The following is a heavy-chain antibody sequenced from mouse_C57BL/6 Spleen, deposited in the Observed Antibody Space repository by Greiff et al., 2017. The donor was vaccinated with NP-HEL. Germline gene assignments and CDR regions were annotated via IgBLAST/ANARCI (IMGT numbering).Heavy chain of an antibody. CDR2: IRNKADGYTT. Sequence: EVQGVESGGGLVQPGGSLSLSCAASGFTFTDYYMSWVRQPPGKALEWLGVIRNKADGYTTEYSSSVKGRFTIYRDNSQSILYLQMNALGAEDSATYYCARYDSYDYAWFAYWGKGALVTVSA. CDR1: GFTFTDYY. D-gene: IGHD2-4*01. CDR3: ARYDSYDYAWFAY. J-gene: IGHJ3*01. V-gene: IGHV7-3*01.